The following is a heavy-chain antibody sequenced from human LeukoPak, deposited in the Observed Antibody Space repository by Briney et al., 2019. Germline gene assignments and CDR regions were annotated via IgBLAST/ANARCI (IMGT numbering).Heavy chain of an antibody. V-gene: IGHV1-69*13. D-gene: IGHD1-1*01. CDR1: GGTFSSYA. CDR2: IIPIFGTA. Sequence: SVKVSCKASGGTFSSYAISWVRQAPGQELEWMGGIIPIFGTANYAQKFQGRVTITADESTSTAYMELSSLRSEDTAVYYCARDTDNWNDGNWFDPWGQGTLVTVSS. CDR3: ARDTDNWNDGNWFDP. J-gene: IGHJ5*02.